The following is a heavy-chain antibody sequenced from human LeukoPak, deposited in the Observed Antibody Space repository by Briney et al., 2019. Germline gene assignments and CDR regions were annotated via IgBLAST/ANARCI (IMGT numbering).Heavy chain of an antibody. J-gene: IGHJ4*02. CDR2: ISSSSSYI. CDR3: ARDQLDIVVVPAAIPVGY. V-gene: IGHV3-21*01. D-gene: IGHD2-2*02. Sequence: PGGSLRLSCAASGFTFSSYSMNWVRQAPGKGLEWVSSISSSSSYIYYADSVKGRFTISRDNSKNTLYLQMNSLRAEDTAVYYCARDQLDIVVVPAAIPVGYWGQGTLVTVSS. CDR1: GFTFSSYS.